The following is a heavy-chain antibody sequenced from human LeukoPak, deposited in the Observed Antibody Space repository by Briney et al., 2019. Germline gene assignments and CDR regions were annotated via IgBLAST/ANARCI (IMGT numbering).Heavy chain of an antibody. Sequence: SSETLSLTCAVYGGSFSGYYWSWIRQPPGKGLEWIGEINHSGSTNYNPSLKSRVTISVDTSKNQFSLKLSSVTAADTAVYYCARLPSKWYYYMDVWGKGTTVTVSS. CDR3: ARLPSKWYYYMDV. CDR1: GGSFSGYY. J-gene: IGHJ6*03. D-gene: IGHD1-26*01. CDR2: INHSGST. V-gene: IGHV4-34*01.